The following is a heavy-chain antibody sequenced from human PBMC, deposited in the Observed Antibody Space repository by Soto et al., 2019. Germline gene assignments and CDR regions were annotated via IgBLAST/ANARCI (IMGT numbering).Heavy chain of an antibody. Sequence: ESGGGVVQPGRSLRLSCAASGFTFSSYAMHWVRQAPGKGLEWVAVISYDGSNKYYADSVKGRFTISRDNSKNTLYLQMNSLRAEDTAVYYCARDKYGDYVRYGMDVWGQGTTVTVSS. CDR1: GFTFSSYA. J-gene: IGHJ6*02. CDR2: ISYDGSNK. V-gene: IGHV3-30-3*01. D-gene: IGHD4-17*01. CDR3: ARDKYGDYVRYGMDV.